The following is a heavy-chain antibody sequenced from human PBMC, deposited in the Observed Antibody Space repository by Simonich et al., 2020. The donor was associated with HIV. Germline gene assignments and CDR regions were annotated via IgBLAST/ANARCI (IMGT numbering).Heavy chain of an antibody. D-gene: IGHD3-16*01. Sequence: QVQLVESGGGVVQPGRSLRLSCAASGFTFSSYAMHWVRQAPGKGQEWVAVISYDGSNKYYADSVKGRFTISRDNSKHTLYLQMNSLRDEDTAVYYWASGGSISSVWADDYWGQGTLVTVSS. J-gene: IGHJ4*02. CDR1: GFTFSSYA. CDR3: ASGGSISSVWADDY. CDR2: ISYDGSNK. V-gene: IGHV3-30*07.